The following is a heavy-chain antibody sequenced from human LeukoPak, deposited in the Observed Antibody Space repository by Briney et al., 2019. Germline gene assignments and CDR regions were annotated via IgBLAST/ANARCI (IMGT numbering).Heavy chain of an antibody. CDR3: ARRKSCGGDCYKMRRAFDI. CDR2: MNPNSGNT. Sequence: ASVKVSCKASGYTFTSYDINGVRQATGQGLEWMGWMNPNSGNTGYAQKFQGRVTMTRNTSISTAYMELSSLRSEDTAVYYCARRKSCGGDCYKMRRAFDIWGQGTMVTVSS. J-gene: IGHJ3*02. V-gene: IGHV1-8*01. D-gene: IGHD2-21*02. CDR1: GYTFTSYD.